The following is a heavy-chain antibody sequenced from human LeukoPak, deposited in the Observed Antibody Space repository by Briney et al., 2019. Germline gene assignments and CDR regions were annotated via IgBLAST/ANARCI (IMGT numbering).Heavy chain of an antibody. V-gene: IGHV3-30*18. Sequence: GGSLRLSCTASGFNFGIYGMHWVRQAPGKGLEWVAVISYDGSNKYYADSVKGRFTISRDNSKNTLYLQMNSLRAEDTAVYYCAKDMVRGVIISRLRPFDYWGQGTLVTVSS. CDR1: GFNFGIYG. D-gene: IGHD3-10*01. CDR2: ISYDGSNK. J-gene: IGHJ4*02. CDR3: AKDMVRGVIISRLRPFDY.